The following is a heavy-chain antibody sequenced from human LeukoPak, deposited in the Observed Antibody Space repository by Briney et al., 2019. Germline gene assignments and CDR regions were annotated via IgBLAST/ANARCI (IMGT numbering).Heavy chain of an antibody. CDR1: GFTFSNAW. D-gene: IGHD3-22*01. V-gene: IGHV3-15*01. Sequence: PGGSLRLSCAASGFTFSNAWMSWVRQAPGKGLEWVGRIKSKTDGGTTDYAAPVKGRFTISRDDSKNTLYLQMNGLKTEDTAVYYCTTDRSGYYDSSGYSSGGYWGQGTLVTVSS. J-gene: IGHJ4*02. CDR2: IKSKTDGGTT. CDR3: TTDRSGYYDSSGYSSGGY.